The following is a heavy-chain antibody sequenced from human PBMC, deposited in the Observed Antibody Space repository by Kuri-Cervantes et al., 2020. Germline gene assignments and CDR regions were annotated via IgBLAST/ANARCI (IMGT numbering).Heavy chain of an antibody. CDR3: AREAGSGGICYSVGELLYGMDV. V-gene: IGHV1-2*02. CDR2: TNPNSGVT. J-gene: IGHJ6*02. CDR1: AYTFTGYY. D-gene: IGHD2-15*01. Sequence: ASVKVSCKASAYTFTGYYMLWVLQAPGQGLEWMGWTNPNSGVTNYAQKFQGRVTMTRDKSISTAYKDLSRLISEDTAVYYCAREAGSGGICYSVGELLYGMDVWGQGTTVTVSS.